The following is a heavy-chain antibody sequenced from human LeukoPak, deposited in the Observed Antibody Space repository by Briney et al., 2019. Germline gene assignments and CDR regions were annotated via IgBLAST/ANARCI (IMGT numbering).Heavy chain of an antibody. V-gene: IGHV3-48*01. D-gene: IGHD6-19*01. CDR3: AREADHGYTSGWRGNWFDP. CDR1: GFTLSSYS. J-gene: IGHJ5*02. CDR2: ISGSASGVTT. Sequence: GGSLRLSCAASGFTLSSYSMNWVRQAPGKGLEWVSAISGSASGVTTYYADSVKGRFTISRDNAKNSLYLHMNSLRAEDTAVYYCAREADHGYTSGWRGNWFDPWGQGTLVTVSS.